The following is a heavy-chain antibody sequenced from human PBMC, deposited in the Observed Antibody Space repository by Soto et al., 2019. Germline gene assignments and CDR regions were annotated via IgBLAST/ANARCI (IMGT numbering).Heavy chain of an antibody. CDR2: IYYNGNT. V-gene: IGHV4-39*02. CDR1: GGSVGSSSYY. D-gene: IGHD2-2*01. CDR3: ARRLKYCISASCNFDY. J-gene: IGHJ4*02. Sequence: QLQLQGSGPGLVKPSETLSLTCTVSGGSVGSSSYYWGWIRQPPGKALEWIGSIYYNGNTFYNPSLYSRVSISIDTSRNHFSLNLRSVTATDTAVYFCARRLKYCISASCNFDYWGQGNLVTVSA.